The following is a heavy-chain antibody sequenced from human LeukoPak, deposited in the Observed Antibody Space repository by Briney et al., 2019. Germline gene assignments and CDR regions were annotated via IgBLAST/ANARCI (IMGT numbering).Heavy chain of an antibody. V-gene: IGHV1-18*01. J-gene: IGHJ4*02. D-gene: IGHD4-17*01. CDR2: ISGYSANT. Sequence: ASVKVSCKTSGYTFTNHGISWVRQAPGQGLEWMGWISGYSANTNYVQKFRGRVTMTTDTSTSTAYMELRSLSSDDTALYYCARDLSLGRHDDGEPFDYWGQGTLVTVSS. CDR3: ARDLSLGRHDDGEPFDY. CDR1: GYTFTNHG.